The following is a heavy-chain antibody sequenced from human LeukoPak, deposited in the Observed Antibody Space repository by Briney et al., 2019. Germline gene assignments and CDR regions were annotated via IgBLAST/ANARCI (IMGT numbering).Heavy chain of an antibody. Sequence: QVQLQESGPGLVKPSVTLSLTCTVSGGSISSYYWSWIRQPPGKGLEWIGYIYYSGTTNYNPSLKSRVTISVDTSKNQFSLKLSSVTAADTAVYYCARTFSGSYFYYGMDVWGQGTTVTVSS. CDR2: IYYSGTT. CDR3: ARTFSGSYFYYGMDV. D-gene: IGHD1-26*01. V-gene: IGHV4-59*01. J-gene: IGHJ6*02. CDR1: GGSISSYY.